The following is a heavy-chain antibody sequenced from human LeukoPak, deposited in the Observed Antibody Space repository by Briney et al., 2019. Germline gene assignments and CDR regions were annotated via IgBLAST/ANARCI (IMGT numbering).Heavy chain of an antibody. J-gene: IGHJ4*02. D-gene: IGHD1-14*01. Sequence: GGSLRLSCAASGFSFSSYWMTWVRQAPGRGLEFVANIRGDGDEKYYMDSMKGRLTISRDNAKNSLFLQMSGLRAEDTAVYYCMTELLGYRGQGTLVTVSS. V-gene: IGHV3-7*03. CDR3: MTELLGY. CDR1: GFSFSSYW. CDR2: IRGDGDEK.